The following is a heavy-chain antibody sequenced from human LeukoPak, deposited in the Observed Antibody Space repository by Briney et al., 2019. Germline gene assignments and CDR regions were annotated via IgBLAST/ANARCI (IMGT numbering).Heavy chain of an antibody. V-gene: IGHV1-18*01. CDR1: GYTFTSYG. Sequence: GASVKVSCKASGYTFTSYGINWMRQAPGQGLEWMGWISAYNGNTNYAQKLQGRVTMTTDTSTSTAYMELRSLRSDDTAVYYCAREEATTVRGVSDYWGQGTLVTVSS. CDR2: ISAYNGNT. CDR3: AREEATTVRGVSDY. J-gene: IGHJ4*02. D-gene: IGHD3-10*01.